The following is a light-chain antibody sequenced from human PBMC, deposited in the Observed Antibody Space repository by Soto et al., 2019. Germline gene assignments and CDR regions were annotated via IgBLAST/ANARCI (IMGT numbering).Light chain of an antibody. Sequence: QSVLTQPPSASGSPGQPVTISCTGTKSDIGVYDFVSLYHHHPGKAPRLIIYEVVQRPSGVPDRFSGSKSGNTASLTVSGLQAADEADYFCKSYAGSNPYVFGSGTKVTVL. CDR2: EVV. CDR3: KSYAGSNPYV. CDR1: KSDIGVYDF. J-gene: IGLJ1*01. V-gene: IGLV2-8*01.